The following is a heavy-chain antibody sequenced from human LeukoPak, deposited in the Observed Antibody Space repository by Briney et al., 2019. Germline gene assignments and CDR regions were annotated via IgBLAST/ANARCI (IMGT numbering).Heavy chain of an antibody. CDR3: ATQWGYYDYVWGSYRYDAFDI. Sequence: PGGSLRLSCAASGFTFSSYSMNWVRQAPGKGLEWVSSISSSSSYIYYADSVKGRFTISRDNAKNSLYLQMNSLRAEDTAVYYCATQWGYYDYVWGSYRYDAFDIWGQGTMVTVSS. D-gene: IGHD3-16*02. CDR1: GFTFSSYS. J-gene: IGHJ3*02. CDR2: ISSSSSYI. V-gene: IGHV3-21*01.